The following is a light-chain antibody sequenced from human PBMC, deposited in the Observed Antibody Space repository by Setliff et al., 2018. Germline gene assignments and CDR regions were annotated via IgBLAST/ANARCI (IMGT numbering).Light chain of an antibody. CDR2: GNN. CDR1: SSDIGAGYS. CDR3: QSYDSSLSAYV. V-gene: IGLV1-40*01. J-gene: IGLJ1*01. Sequence: GAPGQRVTISCTGTSSDIGAGYSVHWYQQLPGAAPKLLIYGNNNRPSGVPDRFSGSKSGTSASLAITGLHSEDEADYYCQSYDSSLSAYVFGTGTKGTV.